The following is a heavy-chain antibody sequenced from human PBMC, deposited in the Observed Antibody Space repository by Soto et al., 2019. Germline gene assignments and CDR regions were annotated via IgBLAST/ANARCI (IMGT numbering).Heavy chain of an antibody. D-gene: IGHD3-10*01. J-gene: IGHJ4*02. Sequence: EVQLVESGGGLVQPGGSLKLSCAASGFTFSGSAMHWVRQASGKGLEWVGRIRSQANSYATAYAASVKVRFTICRDESKTTAYLQMNSLKTEDTAVYYCTLGLLWFGAYWGQGTLVTVS. CDR2: IRSQANSYAT. CDR1: GFTFSGSA. V-gene: IGHV3-73*02. CDR3: TLGLLWFGAY.